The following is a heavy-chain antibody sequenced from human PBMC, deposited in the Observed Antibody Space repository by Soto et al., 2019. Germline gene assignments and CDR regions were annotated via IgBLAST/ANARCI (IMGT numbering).Heavy chain of an antibody. J-gene: IGHJ5*02. CDR3: ARDAHYYDSSGYPNWFDP. D-gene: IGHD3-22*01. V-gene: IGHV4-31*03. Sequence: QVQLQESGPGLVKPSQTLSLTCTVSGGSISSGGYYWSWIRQHPGKGLEWIGYIYYSGSTYYNPSLKSRVTISVDTSKTHFSLKLSSVTAADTAVYYCARDAHYYDSSGYPNWFDPWGQGTLVTVSS. CDR2: IYYSGST. CDR1: GGSISSGGYY.